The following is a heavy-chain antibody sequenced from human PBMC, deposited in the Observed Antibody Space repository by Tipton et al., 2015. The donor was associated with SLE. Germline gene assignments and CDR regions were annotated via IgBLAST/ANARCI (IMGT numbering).Heavy chain of an antibody. D-gene: IGHD3-3*01. CDR3: ASEGGIRFLEWDYYYMDV. CDR2: IYTSGST. CDR1: GGSISRGSYY. J-gene: IGHJ6*03. V-gene: IGHV4-61*02. Sequence: LRLSCAVSGGSISRGSYYWSWIRQPAGKGLEWIGRIYTSGSTNYNPSLKSRVTISVDTYKNQFSLKLSSVTAADTAVDYCASEGGIRFLEWDYYYMDVWGKGTTVTVSS.